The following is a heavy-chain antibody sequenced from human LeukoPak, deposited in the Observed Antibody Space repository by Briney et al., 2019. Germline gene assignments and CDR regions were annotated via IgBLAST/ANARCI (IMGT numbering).Heavy chain of an antibody. J-gene: IGHJ6*02. V-gene: IGHV1-69*04. CDR1: GGTFSSSA. Sequence: SVKVSCKTSGGTFSSSAITWVRQAPGQGLEWMGRIIPVLNITTYAQKFQGSLTITADTSTSTVYMELSSLRSEETAVYYCARDQGLTAPPPYGLDVWGQGTTVIVSS. CDR3: ARDQGLTAPPPYGLDV. CDR2: IIPVLNIT. D-gene: IGHD5-18*01.